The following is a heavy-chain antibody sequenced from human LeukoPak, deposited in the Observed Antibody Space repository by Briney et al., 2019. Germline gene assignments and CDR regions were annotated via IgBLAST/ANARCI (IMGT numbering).Heavy chain of an antibody. V-gene: IGHV3-23*01. Sequence: GGSLRLSCAASGFSFSNYAMSWVRQAPGKGLEWVSTIAPGGGSPDYADSVRGRFTFTRDNSQNTLYLQMTSLTVDDTAVYYCANPPIFPAGGGRRGFDYGGKEPLVIVPS. D-gene: IGHD2-21*01. CDR2: IAPGGGSP. J-gene: IGHJ4*02. CDR1: GFSFSNYA. CDR3: ANPPIFPAGGGRRGFDY.